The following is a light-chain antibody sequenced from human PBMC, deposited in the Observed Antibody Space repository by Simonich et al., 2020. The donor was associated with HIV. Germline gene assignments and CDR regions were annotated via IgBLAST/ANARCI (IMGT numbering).Light chain of an antibody. CDR2: WAS. Sequence: DIVMTQSPDSLAVSLGERATINCKSSQSVLYNSNNKNYLAWYQQKPGQPPKLLIYWASTRESGVPDRFSCSGSGTDFTLTISSLQAEDVAIYYCQQYYSTPPTFGQGTKVEIK. CDR3: QQYYSTPPT. CDR1: QSVLYNSNNKNY. V-gene: IGKV4-1*01. J-gene: IGKJ1*01.